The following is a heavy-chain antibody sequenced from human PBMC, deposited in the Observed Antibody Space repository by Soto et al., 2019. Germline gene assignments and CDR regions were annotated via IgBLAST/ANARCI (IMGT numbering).Heavy chain of an antibody. CDR2: IKQDGSEK. CDR3: ARDNRPGRGYSCYDTSVDY. D-gene: IGHD5-12*01. Sequence: GGSLRLSCAASGFTFSSYWMSWVRQAPGKGLEWVANIKQDGSEKYYVDSVKGRFTNSRDNAKNLLFFQMNSLRAEDTALYYCARDNRPGRGYSCYDTSVDYCGQGTLVTVSS. J-gene: IGHJ4*02. CDR1: GFTFSSYW. V-gene: IGHV3-7*01.